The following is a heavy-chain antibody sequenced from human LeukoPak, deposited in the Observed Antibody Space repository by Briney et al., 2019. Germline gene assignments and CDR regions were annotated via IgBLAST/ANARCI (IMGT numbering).Heavy chain of an antibody. Sequence: SETLSLTCAVSGGSISSGGYSWRWVRQPPGKGLEWIGYIYHSGSTYYNPSLKSRVTISVDRSKNQFSLKLSSVTAADTAVYYCARGGAYYDSSGYFPKPYNWFDPWGQGSLVTVCS. CDR2: IYHSGST. D-gene: IGHD3-22*01. J-gene: IGHJ5*02. CDR1: GGSISSGGYS. V-gene: IGHV4-30-2*01. CDR3: ARGGAYYDSSGYFPKPYNWFDP.